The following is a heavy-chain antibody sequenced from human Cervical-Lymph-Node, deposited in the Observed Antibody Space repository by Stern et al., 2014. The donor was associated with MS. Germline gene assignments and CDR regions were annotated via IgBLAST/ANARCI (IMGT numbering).Heavy chain of an antibody. CDR3: ARPKRGDAFDV. V-gene: IGHV1-69*01. CDR2: INPVVGVT. CDR1: GGIFNSYA. J-gene: IGHJ3*01. Sequence: QMQLVQSGAEVRKPGSSVKVSCKASGGIFNSYAFTWVRQAPGQGLEWMGGINPVVGVTDYAQKFQGRVTITVDDSRTTAYLELTRLKSEDTGMYYCARPKRGDAFDVWGQGTLVTVSS.